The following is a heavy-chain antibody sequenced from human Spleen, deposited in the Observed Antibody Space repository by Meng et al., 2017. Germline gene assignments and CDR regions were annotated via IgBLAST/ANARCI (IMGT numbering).Heavy chain of an antibody. CDR1: GFTFTNYA. J-gene: IGHJ6*02. V-gene: IGHV3-23*01. Sequence: GESLKISCAASGFTFTNYAMSWVRQAPGKGLEWVSSISGSGGSTSYADSVKGRFTISRDNSKNTLYLQMHSLRAGDTAVYYCARDSYYYYGSGSYYYYYGMDVWGQGTTVTVSS. D-gene: IGHD3-10*01. CDR2: ISGSGGST. CDR3: ARDSYYYYGSGSYYYYYGMDV.